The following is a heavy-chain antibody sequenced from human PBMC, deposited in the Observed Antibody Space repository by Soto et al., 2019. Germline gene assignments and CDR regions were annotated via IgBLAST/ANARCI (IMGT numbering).Heavy chain of an antibody. D-gene: IGHD2-2*01. Sequence: SETLSLTCAVYGGSFSGYYWSWIRQPPGKGLEWIGEINHSGSTNYNPSLKSRVTISVDTSKNQFSLKLSSVTAADTAVYYCARDKGWGCSSPSCYSGDGWGQGPTVTVSS. CDR1: GGSFSGYY. CDR3: ARDKGWGCSSPSCYSGDG. CDR2: INHSGST. V-gene: IGHV4-34*01. J-gene: IGHJ6*02.